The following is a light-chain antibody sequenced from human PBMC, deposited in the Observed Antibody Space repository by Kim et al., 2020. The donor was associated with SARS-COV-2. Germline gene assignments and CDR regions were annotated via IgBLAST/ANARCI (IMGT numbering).Light chain of an antibody. CDR3: QQYGISRSFT. CDR1: QSVSSSY. Sequence: YPGERAPLACRASQSVSSSYLAWYQQKPGQAPRLLIYGASSRATGIPGRFSGSGSGTDFTLTISRLEPEDFAVYHCQQYGISRSFTFGPGTKLEI. J-gene: IGKJ3*01. V-gene: IGKV3-20*01. CDR2: GAS.